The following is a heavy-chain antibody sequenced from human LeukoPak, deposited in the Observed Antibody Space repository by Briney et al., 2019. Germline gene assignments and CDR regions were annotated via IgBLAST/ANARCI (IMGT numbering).Heavy chain of an antibody. CDR1: GFTFSSYS. J-gene: IGHJ4*02. CDR3: ASEGSYDAWVDY. CDR2: ISSSSSYI. Sequence: GGSLRLSCAASGFTFSSYSMNWVRQAPGKGLEWVSSISSSSSYIYYADSVKGRFTISRDNAKNSLYLQMNSLRAEDTAVYYCASEGSYDAWVDYWGQGTLVTASS. D-gene: IGHD1-26*01. V-gene: IGHV3-21*01.